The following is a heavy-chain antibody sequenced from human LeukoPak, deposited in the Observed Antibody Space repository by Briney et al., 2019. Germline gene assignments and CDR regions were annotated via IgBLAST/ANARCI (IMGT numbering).Heavy chain of an antibody. D-gene: IGHD4-11*01. CDR3: ARSGLPESAGYYYYYYYMDV. Sequence: ASVKVSCKASGYTFTGYYMHWVRQAPGQGLEWMGWINPNSGGTNYAQKFQGRVTMTTDTSTSTAYMELRSLRSDDTAVYYCARSGLPESAGYYYYYYYMDVWGKGTTVTVSS. J-gene: IGHJ6*03. CDR1: GYTFTGYY. CDR2: INPNSGGT. V-gene: IGHV1-2*02.